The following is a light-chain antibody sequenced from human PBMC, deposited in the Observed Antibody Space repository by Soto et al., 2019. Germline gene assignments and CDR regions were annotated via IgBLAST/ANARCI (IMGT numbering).Light chain of an antibody. CDR2: DDR. V-gene: IGLV3-21*02. Sequence: SYELTQPPSVSVAPGQTATITCGGSNIGSKSVHWYQQRPGQAPVLVVYDDRDRPSGIPDRFSGSTSATSASLAITGLQTEDEADYYCQSFDSSLTGLIFGGGTKLTVL. J-gene: IGLJ2*01. CDR1: NIGSKS. CDR3: QSFDSSLTGLI.